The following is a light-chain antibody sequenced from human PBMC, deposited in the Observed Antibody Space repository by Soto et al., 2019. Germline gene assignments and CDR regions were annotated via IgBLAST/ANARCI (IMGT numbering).Light chain of an antibody. V-gene: IGLV1-47*02. CDR3: AAWDDSLSGPWV. J-gene: IGLJ3*02. CDR2: SNN. Sequence: QSVLTQPPSASGTPGQRVNISCYGSSSNIGSNYVYWYQQLPGTAPKLLIYSNNQRPSGVPDRFSGSKSGTSASLAISGLRSEDEADYYCAAWDDSLSGPWVFGGGPKLTVL. CDR1: SSNIGSNY.